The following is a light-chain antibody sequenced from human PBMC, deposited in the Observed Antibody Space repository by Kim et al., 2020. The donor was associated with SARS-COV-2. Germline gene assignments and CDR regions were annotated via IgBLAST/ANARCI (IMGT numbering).Light chain of an antibody. CDR2: DVS. Sequence: GQSITISCTGTSSDVGGYNYASWYQQHPGKAPNLMIYDVSNRPSGVSNRFSGSKSGKTASLTISGLQAEAEADYYCSSYTSSSTRVFGGGTQLTVL. V-gene: IGLV2-14*03. CDR1: SSDVGGYNY. J-gene: IGLJ3*02. CDR3: SSYTSSSTRV.